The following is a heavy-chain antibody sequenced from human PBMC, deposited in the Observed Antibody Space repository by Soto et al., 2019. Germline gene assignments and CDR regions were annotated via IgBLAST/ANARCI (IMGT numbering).Heavy chain of an antibody. CDR3: SSGLYLVYYYYGMDF. D-gene: IGHD2-8*01. V-gene: IGHV4-61*01. CDR2: IYYSGRT. CDR1: GGSVSSGSYY. Sequence: QVQLQESGPGLVKPSETLSLTCTVSGGSVSSGSYYWSWIRQHPGKGLEWIGYIYYSGRTNYNPSLKSRVTISVDTSKNQFSLKLSSVTAADTAVYYCSSGLYLVYYYYGMDFWGQGTTVTVSS. J-gene: IGHJ6*02.